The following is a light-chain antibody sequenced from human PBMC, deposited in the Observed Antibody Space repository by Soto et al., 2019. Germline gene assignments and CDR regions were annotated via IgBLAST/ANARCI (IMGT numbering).Light chain of an antibody. Sequence: QAVVTQEPSLTVSPGGTVTLTCGSSTGTVTTYHFPCWFQQKPGQAPTALIFDTRNRHSWTPARFSGSLLGGKAALTLSGAEPEDEADYYCLLYYDTIRVFGGGTKVTVL. J-gene: IGLJ1*01. CDR3: LLYYDTIRV. V-gene: IGLV7-46*01. CDR2: DTR. CDR1: TGTVTTYHF.